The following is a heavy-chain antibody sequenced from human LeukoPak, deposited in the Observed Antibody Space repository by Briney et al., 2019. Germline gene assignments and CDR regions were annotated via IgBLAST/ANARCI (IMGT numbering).Heavy chain of an antibody. V-gene: IGHV4-34*01. D-gene: IGHD3-10*01. Sequence: SETLSLTCAVYGGSFSGYYWSWIRQPPGKGLEWIGEINHSGSTNYNPSLKSRVTISVDTSKNQFSLKLSSVTAADTAVYYCARDGWFGESGEFDYWGQGTLVTVSS. CDR2: INHSGST. J-gene: IGHJ4*02. CDR1: GGSFSGYY. CDR3: ARDGWFGESGEFDY.